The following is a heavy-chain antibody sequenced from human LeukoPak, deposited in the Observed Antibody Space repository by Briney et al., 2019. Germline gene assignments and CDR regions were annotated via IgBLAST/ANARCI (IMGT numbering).Heavy chain of an antibody. D-gene: IGHD5-18*01. CDR1: GGSISSSSYY. J-gene: IGHJ4*02. CDR2: IYYSGST. V-gene: IGHV4-39*01. CDR3: ARRRFTGYSYAPPRGYFDY. Sequence: SETLSLTCTVSGGSISSSSYYWGWIRQPPGKGLEWIGSIYYSGSTYYNPSLKSRVTISVDTSKNQFSLKLSSVTAADTAVYYCARRRFTGYSYAPPRGYFDYWGQGTLVTVSS.